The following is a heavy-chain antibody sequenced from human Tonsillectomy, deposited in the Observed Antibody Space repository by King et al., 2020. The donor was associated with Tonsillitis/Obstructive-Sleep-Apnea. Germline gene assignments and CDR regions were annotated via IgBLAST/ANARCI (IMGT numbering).Heavy chain of an antibody. J-gene: IGHJ3*02. CDR3: ARDLIFPHRSLDAFDI. CDR1: GYTFTSYY. V-gene: IGHV1-46*01. CDR2: INPSGGST. D-gene: IGHD3-9*01. Sequence: HVQLVESGAEVKKPGASVKVSCKASGYTFTSYYMHWVRQAPGQGLEWMGIINPSGGSTSYAQKFQGRVTMTRDTSTSTVYMELSSLRSEDTAVYYCARDLIFPHRSLDAFDIWGQGTMVTVSS.